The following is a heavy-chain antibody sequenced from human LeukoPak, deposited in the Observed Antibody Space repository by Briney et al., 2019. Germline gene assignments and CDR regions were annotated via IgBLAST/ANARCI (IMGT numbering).Heavy chain of an antibody. CDR2: IYHSGST. D-gene: IGHD6-19*01. J-gene: IGHJ5*02. CDR1: GGSISSGGYS. V-gene: IGHV4-30-2*01. Sequence: SETLSLTCAVSGGSISSGGYSWSWIRQPPGKGLEWIGYIYHSGSTYYNPSLKSRVTISVDRSKDQFSLKLSSVTAADTAVYYCARASQWLGSRWFDPWGQGTLVTVSS. CDR3: ARASQWLGSRWFDP.